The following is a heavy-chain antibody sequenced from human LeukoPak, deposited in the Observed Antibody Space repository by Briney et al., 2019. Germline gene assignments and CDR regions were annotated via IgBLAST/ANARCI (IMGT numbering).Heavy chain of an antibody. Sequence: ASVKISCKASGYTFTSYYMHWVRQAPGQGLEWMGIINPSGGSTSYAQKFQGRVTMTRDMSTSTVYMELSSLRSEDTAVHYCARDVGEYCSSTNCYASHYWGQGTLVTVSS. CDR2: INPSGGST. CDR3: ARDVGEYCSSTNCYASHY. J-gene: IGHJ4*02. D-gene: IGHD2-2*01. CDR1: GYTFTSYY. V-gene: IGHV1-46*01.